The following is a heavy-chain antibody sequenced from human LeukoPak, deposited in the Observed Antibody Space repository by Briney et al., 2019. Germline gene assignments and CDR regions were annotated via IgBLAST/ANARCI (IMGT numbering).Heavy chain of an antibody. CDR1: GFTFSDYY. CDR3: ASQYRIWPNMDV. Sequence: LGGSLRLSCAASGFTFSDYYMSWIRQAPGKGLEWVSYISSSGSTIYYADSVKGRLTISRDNAKNSLYLQMNSLRAEDTAVYYCASQYRIWPNMDVWGQGTTVTVSS. CDR2: ISSSGSTI. D-gene: IGHD2-15*01. J-gene: IGHJ6*02. V-gene: IGHV3-11*01.